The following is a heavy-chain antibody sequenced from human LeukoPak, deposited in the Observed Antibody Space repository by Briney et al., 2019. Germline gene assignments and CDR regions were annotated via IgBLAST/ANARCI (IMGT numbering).Heavy chain of an antibody. CDR3: ARLLDSSWPYAFDS. J-gene: IGHJ3*02. D-gene: IGHD6-13*01. Sequence: GESLKISCKGSGYSFTNYWIGWVRQMPGKGLEYMGVIYPGDSDTKYSPSFQGQVTISVDKSISTAYLQWSSLKASDTAMYYFARLLDSSWPYAFDSYGQGT. CDR2: IYPGDSDT. CDR1: GYSFTNYW. V-gene: IGHV5-51*01.